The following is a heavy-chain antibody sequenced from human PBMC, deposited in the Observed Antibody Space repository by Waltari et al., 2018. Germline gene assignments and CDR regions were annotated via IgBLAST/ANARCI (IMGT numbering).Heavy chain of an antibody. Sequence: EVQLVESGGGLVQPGGSLRLSCAASGFTFSSYAMSWVRQAPGKGLEWVSAISGSSSYIYYADAVKGRFTISRDNAKNSLYLQMNSLRAEDTAVYYCARDPGGYSYGFRVPGHYYYGMDVWGQGTTVTVSS. CDR1: GFTFSSYA. CDR3: ARDPGGYSYGFRVPGHYYYGMDV. V-gene: IGHV3-21*01. CDR2: ISGSSSYI. D-gene: IGHD5-18*01. J-gene: IGHJ6*02.